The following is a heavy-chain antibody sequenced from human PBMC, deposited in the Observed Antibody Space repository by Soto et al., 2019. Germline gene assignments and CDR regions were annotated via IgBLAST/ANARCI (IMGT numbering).Heavy chain of an antibody. CDR1: GDSVSTGSFY. Sequence: SETLSLTCTVSGDSVSTGSFYWSWIRQPPGKGLAWIGFISYSGSINYNPSLKSRVTISVDTSKNQFSLKLSSVTAADTAVYYCASSARSCSGGTWYEYLQQWGQGTLVTV. CDR2: ISYSGSI. V-gene: IGHV4-61*01. CDR3: ASSARSCSGGTWYEYLQQ. J-gene: IGHJ1*01. D-gene: IGHD2-15*01.